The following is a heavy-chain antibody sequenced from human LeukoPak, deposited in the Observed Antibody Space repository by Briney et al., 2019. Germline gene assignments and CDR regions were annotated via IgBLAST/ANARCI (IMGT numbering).Heavy chain of an antibody. J-gene: IGHJ4*02. D-gene: IGHD4-11*01. Sequence: ASVKVSCTASGYTFTGYYMHWVRQAPGQGLEWMGWINPNSGGTNYAQKFQGRVTMTRDTSISTAYMELSRLRSDDTAVYYCARGGTSGRTTVTTLDYWGQGTLVTVSS. V-gene: IGHV1-2*02. CDR2: INPNSGGT. CDR1: GYTFTGYY. CDR3: ARGGTSGRTTVTTLDY.